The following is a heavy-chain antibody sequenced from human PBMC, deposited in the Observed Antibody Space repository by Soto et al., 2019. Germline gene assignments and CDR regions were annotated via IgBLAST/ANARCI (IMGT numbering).Heavy chain of an antibody. CDR3: ARGRGEMAATEDGDGALHI. Sequence: QVLLEQSGAEVKKPGASVKVSCKASGYTFANYYIHWLRQAPGQGLEWMGILNPRGGSTRYGQKFQGRVTMTRDTSTSIVYMELSSLRSEDTALYYCARGRGEMAATEDGDGALHIWGQGTMVIVSS. CDR1: GYTFANYY. D-gene: IGHD4-17*01. J-gene: IGHJ3*02. V-gene: IGHV1-46*01. CDR2: LNPRGGST.